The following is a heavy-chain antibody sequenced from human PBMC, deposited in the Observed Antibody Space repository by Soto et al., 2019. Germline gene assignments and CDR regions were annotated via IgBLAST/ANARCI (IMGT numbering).Heavy chain of an antibody. CDR1: GFTFSSYW. J-gene: IGHJ6*02. Sequence: RLSCSASGFTFSSYWMHWVRQAPGKWVVWVSRINSDGSSTSYADSVKGRFTISRDNAKNMLYLQVNSLRAEDTAVYYCARDRTRLAHTPGYHYYGMEVWGQGTTVTVSS. V-gene: IGHV3-74*01. CDR2: INSDGSST. D-gene: IGHD3-16*01. CDR3: ARDRTRLAHTPGYHYYGMEV.